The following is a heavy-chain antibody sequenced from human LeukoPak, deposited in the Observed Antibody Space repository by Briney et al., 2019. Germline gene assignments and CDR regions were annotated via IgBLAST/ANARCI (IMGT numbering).Heavy chain of an antibody. Sequence: PGGSLRLSCAASGFTFSDAWMSWVRQAPGKGLDWVGRIRSKTDGGTADHAASVKDRFTISRDDSQNMLYLQMNSLKTEDTAVYYCARNGDSFDYWGQGTLVTVSS. CDR1: GFTFSDAW. CDR3: ARNGDSFDY. D-gene: IGHD4-17*01. V-gene: IGHV3-15*01. CDR2: IRSKTDGGTA. J-gene: IGHJ4*02.